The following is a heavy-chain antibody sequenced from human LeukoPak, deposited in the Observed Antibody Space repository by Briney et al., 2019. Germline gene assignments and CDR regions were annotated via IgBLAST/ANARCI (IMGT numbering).Heavy chain of an antibody. V-gene: IGHV3-11*04. Sequence: PGGSLRLSCAASGFTFSDYYMSLIRQAPGKGLEWVSYISSSGSTIYYADSVKGRFTISRDNAKNSLCLQMNSLRAEDTAVYYCARVVVGATLVDWFDPWGQGTLVTVSS. J-gene: IGHJ5*02. D-gene: IGHD1-26*01. CDR2: ISSSGSTI. CDR1: GFTFSDYY. CDR3: ARVVVGATLVDWFDP.